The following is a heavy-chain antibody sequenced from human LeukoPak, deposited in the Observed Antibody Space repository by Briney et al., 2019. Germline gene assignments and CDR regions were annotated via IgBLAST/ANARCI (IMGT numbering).Heavy chain of an antibody. J-gene: IGHJ4*02. CDR2: IIPIFGTA. CDR1: GGTFSSYA. Sequence: GASVKVSCKASGGTFSSYAISWVRQAPGQGLEWMGRIIPIFGTANYAQKFQGRVTITTDESTSTAYMELSSLRSEDTAVYHCAGQGGYDYSWGQGTLVTVSS. D-gene: IGHD5-12*01. V-gene: IGHV1-69*05. CDR3: AGQGGYDYS.